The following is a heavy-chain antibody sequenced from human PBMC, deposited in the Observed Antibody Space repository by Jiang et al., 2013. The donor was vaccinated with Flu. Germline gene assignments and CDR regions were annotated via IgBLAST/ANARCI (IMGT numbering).Heavy chain of an antibody. D-gene: IGHD2-15*01. CDR1: GGTFSSYA. CDR2: ISPILDTT. Sequence: GAEVKKPGSSVKVSCRAAGGTFSSYAINWVRQAPGQGLEWMGGISPILDTTNYAQKFQGRVTITADKSTSTAYMEVSSLRSEDTAVYYCAREYCSAGSCYFPLVYYGMDVWGQGTAVTVSS. V-gene: IGHV1-69*06. J-gene: IGHJ6*02. CDR3: AREYCSAGSCYFPLVYYGMDV.